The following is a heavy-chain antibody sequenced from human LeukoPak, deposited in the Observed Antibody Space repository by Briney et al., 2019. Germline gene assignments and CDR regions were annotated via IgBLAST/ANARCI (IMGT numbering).Heavy chain of an antibody. Sequence: GESLKISCKGSGYSFTSYWIAWVRQMPGKGLEWVGFIYPGDSDTRYSPSLQGQVTISADKSISTAYLQWSSLKTSDTAMYYCARQKGSMVITPFDYWGLGTLVTVSS. CDR2: IYPGDSDT. CDR3: ARQKGSMVITPFDY. V-gene: IGHV5-51*01. J-gene: IGHJ4*02. CDR1: GYSFTSYW. D-gene: IGHD4/OR15-4a*01.